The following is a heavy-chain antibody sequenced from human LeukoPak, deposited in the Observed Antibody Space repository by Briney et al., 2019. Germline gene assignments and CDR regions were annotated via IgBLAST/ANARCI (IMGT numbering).Heavy chain of an antibody. CDR1: GYTFTGSY. J-gene: IGHJ3*02. Sequence: ASVKVSCKASGYTFTGSYMHWVRQAPGQGLEWMGWIDPNSGGTNYAQKFQGRVTMTRDTSISTAYMELSRLRSDDTAVYYCARVVPAASDAFDIWGQGTMVTVSS. CDR2: IDPNSGGT. CDR3: ARVVPAASDAFDI. D-gene: IGHD2-2*01. V-gene: IGHV1-2*02.